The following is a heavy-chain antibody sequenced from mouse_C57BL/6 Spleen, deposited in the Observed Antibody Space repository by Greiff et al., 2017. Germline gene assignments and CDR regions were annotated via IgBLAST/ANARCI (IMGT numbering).Heavy chain of an antibody. CDR3: ARPIYDGYSFDY. Sequence: EVKLVESGGDLVKPGGSLKLSCAASGFTFSSYGMSWVRQTPDKRLEWVATISSGGSYTYYPDSVKGRFTISRDNAKNTLYLQMSSLKSEDTAMYYCARPIYDGYSFDYWGQGTTLTVSS. V-gene: IGHV5-6*01. J-gene: IGHJ2*01. CDR1: GFTFSSYG. D-gene: IGHD2-3*01. CDR2: ISSGGSYT.